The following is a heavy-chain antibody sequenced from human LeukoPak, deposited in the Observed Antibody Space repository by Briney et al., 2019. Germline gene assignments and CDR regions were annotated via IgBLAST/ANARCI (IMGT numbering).Heavy chain of an antibody. V-gene: IGHV1-18*01. D-gene: IGHD3-22*01. J-gene: IGHJ4*02. CDR3: ARFQSPYYYDSSGAFDY. Sequence: GASVKVSCMASGYTFTSYGISWVRQAPGQGLEWMGWISAYNGNTNYAQKLQGRVTMTTDTSTSTAYMELRSLRSDDTAVYYCARFQSPYYYDSSGAFDYWGQGTLVTVS. CDR1: GYTFTSYG. CDR2: ISAYNGNT.